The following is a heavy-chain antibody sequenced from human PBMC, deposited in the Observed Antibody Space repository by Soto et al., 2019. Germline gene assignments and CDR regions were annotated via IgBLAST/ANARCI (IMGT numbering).Heavy chain of an antibody. Sequence: EVQLVETGGGLIQPGGSLRLSCAASGFTVTDNYIIWVRQPPGKGLEWVSTTVIGGGTNYADTVKGRFTVSRDNSKNTLYLHMNNLRVEDTAVYYCARKPPSAIQWWAFGMDVWGQGTTVFVSS. CDR1: GFTVTDNY. D-gene: IGHD2-8*01. CDR2: TVIGGGT. V-gene: IGHV3-53*02. J-gene: IGHJ6*02. CDR3: ARKPPSAIQWWAFGMDV.